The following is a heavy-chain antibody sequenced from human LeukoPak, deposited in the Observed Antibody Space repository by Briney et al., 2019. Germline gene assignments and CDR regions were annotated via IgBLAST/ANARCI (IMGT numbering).Heavy chain of an antibody. D-gene: IGHD2-15*01. CDR3: ARGPYCSGGSCYFGGGFDP. J-gene: IGHJ5*02. CDR2: INHSGST. CDR1: GGSFSGYY. Sequence: SETLSLTCAVYGGSFSGYYWSWIRQPPGKGLVWIGEINHSGSTNYNPSLKSRVTISVDTSKNQFSLKLSSVTAADTAVYYCARGPYCSGGSCYFGGGFDPWGQGTLVTVSS. V-gene: IGHV4-34*01.